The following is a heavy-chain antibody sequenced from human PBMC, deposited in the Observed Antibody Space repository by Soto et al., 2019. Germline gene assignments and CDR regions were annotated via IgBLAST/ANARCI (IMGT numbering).Heavy chain of an antibody. CDR2: INAGNGNT. D-gene: IGHD3-16*01. CDR1: GYTFTSSA. J-gene: IGHJ4*02. V-gene: IGHV1-3*01. Sequence: ASVKVSCKASGYTFTSSAMHWVRQAPGQRLEWMGWINAGNGNTKYSQKFQGRVTITRDTSASTAYMELSSLRSEDTAVYYCARGGPFFVGVDPDAYWGQGSLVTVSS. CDR3: ARGGPFFVGVDPDAY.